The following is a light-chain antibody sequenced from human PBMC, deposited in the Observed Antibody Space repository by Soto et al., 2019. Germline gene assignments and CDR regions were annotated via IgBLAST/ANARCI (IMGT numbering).Light chain of an antibody. Sequence: DIQMTQSPSSLSASVGDRVAITCRASQGIRNDLGWYRQKPGKAPKRLIHAACSLQNGVPSRFSGSGSGTAFIFTISSLQPEDFATFYCLQPNTAFGQGTKVEIK. CDR2: AAC. CDR3: LQPNTA. J-gene: IGKJ1*01. V-gene: IGKV1-17*01. CDR1: QGIRND.